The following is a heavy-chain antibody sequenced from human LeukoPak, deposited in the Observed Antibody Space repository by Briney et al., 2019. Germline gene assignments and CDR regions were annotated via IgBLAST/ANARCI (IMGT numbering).Heavy chain of an antibody. D-gene: IGHD3-10*01. V-gene: IGHV3-30*04. Sequence: GGSLRLSCAASGFTFSSYAMHWVRQPPGKGLEWVAVISYDGSNKYYADSVKGRFTISRDNSKNTLYLQMNSLRAEDTAVYYCARGFLGSGSYRYFDYWGQGTLVTVSS. CDR2: ISYDGSNK. J-gene: IGHJ4*02. CDR1: GFTFSSYA. CDR3: ARGFLGSGSYRYFDY.